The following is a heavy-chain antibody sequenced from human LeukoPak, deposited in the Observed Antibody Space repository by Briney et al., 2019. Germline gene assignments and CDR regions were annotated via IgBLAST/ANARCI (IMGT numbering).Heavy chain of an antibody. J-gene: IGHJ4*02. CDR2: ISSSSSTI. V-gene: IGHV3-48*04. Sequence: GGSLRLSCAASGSTFSSYSMNWVRQAPGKGLEWVSYISSSSSTIYYADSVKGRFTISRDNAKNSLSLQMNSLRAEDTAVYYCARVRGYCSSTICSGLDYWGQGTLVTVSS. CDR1: GSTFSSYS. D-gene: IGHD2-2*01. CDR3: ARVRGYCSSTICSGLDY.